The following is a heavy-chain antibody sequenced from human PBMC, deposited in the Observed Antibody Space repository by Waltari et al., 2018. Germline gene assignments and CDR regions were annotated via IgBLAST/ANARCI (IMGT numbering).Heavy chain of an antibody. CDR1: GLTFSNIW. CDR3: AGGPGTYWSGLLDY. CDR2: IKSKIDGVST. Sequence: EVKLVESGGTLVKPGGSLSLSGEVSGLTFSNIWRSWVRQAPGKGLEWVGRIKSKIDGVSTDYAAPVSGRFSISRDDSKNMLFLEMNSLKTEDTAVYYCAGGPGTYWSGLLDYWGQGAQVTVSS. V-gene: IGHV3-15*02. D-gene: IGHD3-3*01. J-gene: IGHJ4*02.